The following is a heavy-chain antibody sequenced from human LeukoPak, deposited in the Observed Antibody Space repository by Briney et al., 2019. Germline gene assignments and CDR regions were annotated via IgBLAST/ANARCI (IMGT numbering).Heavy chain of an antibody. CDR2: IYTSGST. CDR1: GGSISSYY. D-gene: IGHD3-22*01. Sequence: SETLSLTCTVSGGSISSYYWSWIRQPAGKGLEWIGRIYTSGSTNYNPSLKSRVTMSVDTSKNQFSLKLSSVTAADTAVYYCASGTYYYDSSGYWVWFDPWGQGTLVTVSS. V-gene: IGHV4-4*07. J-gene: IGHJ5*02. CDR3: ASGTYYYDSSGYWVWFDP.